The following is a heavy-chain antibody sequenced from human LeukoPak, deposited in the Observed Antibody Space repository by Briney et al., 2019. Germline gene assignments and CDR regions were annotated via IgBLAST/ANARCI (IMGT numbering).Heavy chain of an antibody. D-gene: IGHD6-13*01. CDR1: GFTFSSYA. J-gene: IGHJ4*02. CDR3: AKVSWANYFDY. V-gene: IGHV3-23*01. Sequence: PGGSLRLSCAASGFTFSSYAMSWVRQAPGKGLELVSTISGSGGNTYHADSVRGRFTISRDNSKNTLYLQMNSLRAEDTAIYYCAKVSWANYFDYWGQGTLVTVSS. CDR2: ISGSGGNT.